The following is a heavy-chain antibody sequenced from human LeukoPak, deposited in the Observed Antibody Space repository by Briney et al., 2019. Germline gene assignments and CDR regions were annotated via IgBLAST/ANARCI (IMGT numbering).Heavy chain of an antibody. V-gene: IGHV1-8*03. Sequence: ASVKVSCTASGYAFTTSDINWVRQAPGQGLEWMGWMNPDSGDTGYAEKFQDRLTIVGDTSINTAYMELTNLKSEDTAVYYCTRAWDLWGQGTLVTVSS. CDR2: MNPDSGDT. CDR1: GYAFTTSD. CDR3: TRAWDL. J-gene: IGHJ5*02.